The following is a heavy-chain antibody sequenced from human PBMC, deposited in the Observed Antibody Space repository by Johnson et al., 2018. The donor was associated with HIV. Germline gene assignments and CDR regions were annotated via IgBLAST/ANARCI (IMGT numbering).Heavy chain of an antibody. D-gene: IGHD6-19*01. J-gene: IGHJ3*02. Sequence: EQLVESGGGLVQPGGSLRLSCAASGFTVSRNYMTWVRQAPGKGLEWVSVIYGGGNTYYADSVKGRFTISRDNSKHTLYLQMNSLTTEDTAIYYCAKGSGWYSAFGIWGQGTMVTVSS. V-gene: IGHV3-66*02. CDR3: AKGSGWYSAFGI. CDR1: GFTVSRNY. CDR2: IYGGGNT.